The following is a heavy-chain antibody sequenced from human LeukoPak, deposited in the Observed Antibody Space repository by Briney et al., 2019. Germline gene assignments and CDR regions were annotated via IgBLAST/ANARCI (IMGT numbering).Heavy chain of an antibody. V-gene: IGHV5-51*01. D-gene: IGHD1-7*01. Sequence: GESLKISCKDSGYRFTSSWIGWVRQMPGKGLEWMGVIYPADSDTRYSPSFEGQVTISADKSNSTAYLQWSSLKASDTAVYYCASRTATTGTAFDIWGQGTMVTVSS. CDR2: IYPADSDT. J-gene: IGHJ3*02. CDR1: GYRFTSSW. CDR3: ASRTATTGTAFDI.